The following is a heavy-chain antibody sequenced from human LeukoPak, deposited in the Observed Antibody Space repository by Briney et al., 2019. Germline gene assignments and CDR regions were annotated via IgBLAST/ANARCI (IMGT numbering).Heavy chain of an antibody. CDR1: GFTFSSYS. J-gene: IGHJ4*02. V-gene: IGHV4-59*01. CDR2: IYYSGST. Sequence: GSLRLSCAASGFTFSSYSMNWVRQPPGKGLEWIGYIYYSGSTNYNPSLKSRVTISVDTSKNQFSLKLSSVTAADTAVYYCARHSGRIAARPFDYWGQGTLVTVSS. CDR3: ARHSGRIAARPFDY. D-gene: IGHD6-6*01.